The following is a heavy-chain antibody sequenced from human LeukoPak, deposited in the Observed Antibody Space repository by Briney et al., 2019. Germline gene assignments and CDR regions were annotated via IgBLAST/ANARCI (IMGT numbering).Heavy chain of an antibody. Sequence: GGSLRLSCAASRFTFSSYWMTWVRQAPGKGLEWVANIDKDGSDKYYVDSVKGRFTFSRDNAKKSVFLQMNSLRADDTAVYYCARLGSGGYWGQGTLVTVSS. CDR1: RFTFSSYW. CDR2: IDKDGSDK. CDR3: ARLGSGGY. D-gene: IGHD1-26*01. J-gene: IGHJ4*02. V-gene: IGHV3-7*01.